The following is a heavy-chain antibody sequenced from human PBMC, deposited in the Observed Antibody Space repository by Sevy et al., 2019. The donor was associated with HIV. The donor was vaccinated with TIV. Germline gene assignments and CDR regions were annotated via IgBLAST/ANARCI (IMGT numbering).Heavy chain of an antibody. Sequence: SETLSLTCAVYGGSFSGYYWSWIRQPPGKGLEWVGEFNHSGSTNYNPSLKSRVTISVDTSNNQFSLKLSSVTAADTAVYYCARHCSSSSCSHAFDIWGQGTMVTVSS. CDR1: GGSFSGYY. V-gene: IGHV4-34*01. CDR3: ARHCSSSSCSHAFDI. D-gene: IGHD2-2*01. J-gene: IGHJ3*02. CDR2: FNHSGST.